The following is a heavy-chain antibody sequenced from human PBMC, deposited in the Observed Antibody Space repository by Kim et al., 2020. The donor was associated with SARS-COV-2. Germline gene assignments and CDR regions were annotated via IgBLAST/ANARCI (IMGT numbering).Heavy chain of an antibody. V-gene: IGHV4-4*02. CDR1: GGSISSSNW. CDR3: ARDLGKDAGMDV. Sequence: SETLSLTCAVSGGSISSSNWWSWVRQTPGKLLELIGEIYHSGSTYYNPSLKSRVTVSLDKAKNQFSLKLTSVTAADTAVYYCARDLGKDAGMDVWGQGTT. D-gene: IGHD3-16*01. CDR2: IYHSGST. J-gene: IGHJ6*02.